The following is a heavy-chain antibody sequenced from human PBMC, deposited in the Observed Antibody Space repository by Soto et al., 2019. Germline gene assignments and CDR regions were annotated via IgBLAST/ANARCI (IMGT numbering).Heavy chain of an antibody. V-gene: IGHV5-51*01. D-gene: IGHD2-8*02. CDR1: GYAFSNYW. CDR3: ARGYCTATICDPWFDP. J-gene: IGHJ5*02. CDR2: IYPGDSDT. Sequence: GESLKISCQGSGYAFSNYWIAWVRQMPGKGLEWVGIIYPGDSDTRYSPSFQGQVTISVDKSITTAYLQWSSLKASDTAMYYCARGYCTATICDPWFDPWGQGTLVTVSS.